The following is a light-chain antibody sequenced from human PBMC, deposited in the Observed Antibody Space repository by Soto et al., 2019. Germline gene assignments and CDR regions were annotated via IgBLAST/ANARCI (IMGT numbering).Light chain of an antibody. CDR3: QQYKTYPT. J-gene: IGKJ1*01. CDR1: QSISSW. Sequence: DIQMTQSPSTLSASVGDRVTITCRASQSISSWLAWYQQKPGKAPNLLISDASSLQTGVPSRFSGSGSGSDFTLTISGLQPDDFATYYCQQYKTYPTFGQGTKVDI. V-gene: IGKV1-5*01. CDR2: DAS.